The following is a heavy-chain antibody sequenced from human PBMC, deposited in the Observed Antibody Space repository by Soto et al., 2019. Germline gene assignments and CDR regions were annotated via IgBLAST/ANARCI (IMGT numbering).Heavy chain of an antibody. V-gene: IGHV5-51*01. D-gene: IGHD2-21*02. Sequence: PGESLKISCKGSGYSFTSYWIGWVRQMPGKGLEWMGIIYPGDSDTRYSPSFQGQVTISADKSISTAYLQWSSLKASDTAMYYCARHWDCGGDCYSHYYYGMDVWGQGTTVTVS. CDR2: IYPGDSDT. J-gene: IGHJ6*02. CDR1: GYSFTSYW. CDR3: ARHWDCGGDCYSHYYYGMDV.